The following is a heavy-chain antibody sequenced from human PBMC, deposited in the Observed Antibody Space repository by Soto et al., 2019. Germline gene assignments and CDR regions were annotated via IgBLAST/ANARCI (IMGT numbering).Heavy chain of an antibody. J-gene: IGHJ4*02. CDR1: GHTLTELP. D-gene: IGHD3-22*01. CDR3: ATDRSGYDDNTAYGY. V-gene: IGHV1-24*01. Sequence: AAVKVSCKASGHTLTELPMHWVRQAPGKGLEWMGGFDPEDGEIIYAQEFQGRVTMTEDTSTDTAYMELSSLRSEDTAVYYCATDRSGYDDNTAYGYCGQGTQVTVSS. CDR2: FDPEDGEI.